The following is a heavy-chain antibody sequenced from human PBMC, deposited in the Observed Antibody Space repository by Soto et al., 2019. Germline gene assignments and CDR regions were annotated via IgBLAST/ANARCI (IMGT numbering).Heavy chain of an antibody. V-gene: IGHV4-39*02. CDR1: GDSISTRSNY. CDR2: IYYTGGT. CDR3: AREGPPIRAHNPPEYFQH. J-gene: IGHJ1*01. Sequence: SETLSLTCTVSGDSISTRSNYWAWIRQPPGKGLEWIGSIYYTGGTYYNPSLKSRVTLFLDTSNNQFSPNLNSVPAAPTTVYYCAREGPPIRAHNPPEYFQHWGQGTPVTVSS.